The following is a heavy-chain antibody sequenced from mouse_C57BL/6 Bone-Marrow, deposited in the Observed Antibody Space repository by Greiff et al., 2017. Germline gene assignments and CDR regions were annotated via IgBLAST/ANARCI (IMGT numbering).Heavy chain of an antibody. CDR2: ISYDGSN. J-gene: IGHJ3*01. CDR1: GYSITSGYY. Sequence: EVQLQESGPGLVKPSQSLSLTCSVTGYSITSGYYWNWIRQFPGNKLEWMGYISYDGSNNYNPSLKNRISITRYTSKNQFFLKLNSVTTEDTATYYCARDDGSSYYAYWGQGTLVTVSA. CDR3: ARDDGSSYYAY. V-gene: IGHV3-6*01. D-gene: IGHD1-1*01.